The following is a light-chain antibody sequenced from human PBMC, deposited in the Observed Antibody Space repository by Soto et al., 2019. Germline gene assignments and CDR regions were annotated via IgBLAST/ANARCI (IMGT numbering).Light chain of an antibody. Sequence: EIVMTQSPASLSVSPGERATLSCRASQSVNSHLAWYQHKPGQAPRLLIYDASTRAAGIPARFSGSGSGTEFTLTISSLQSEDFAVYYCQQYNSWSLTFGQGTKVDIK. CDR1: QSVNSH. CDR2: DAS. J-gene: IGKJ1*01. V-gene: IGKV3-15*01. CDR3: QQYNSWSLT.